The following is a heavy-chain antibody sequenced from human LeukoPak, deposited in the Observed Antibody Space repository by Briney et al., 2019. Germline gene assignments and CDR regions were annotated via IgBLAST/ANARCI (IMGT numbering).Heavy chain of an antibody. D-gene: IGHD3-10*01. V-gene: IGHV3-48*01. CDR3: ASRSGGSGSWGFYYYYMDV. CDR2: ISSSSSTI. Sequence: GGSLRLSCAASGFTFSSYSMNWVRQAPGKGLEWVSYISSSSSTIYYADSVKGRFTISRDNAKNTLYLQMNSLRAEDTAVYYCASRSGGSGSWGFYYYYMDVWGKGTTVTISS. J-gene: IGHJ6*03. CDR1: GFTFSSYS.